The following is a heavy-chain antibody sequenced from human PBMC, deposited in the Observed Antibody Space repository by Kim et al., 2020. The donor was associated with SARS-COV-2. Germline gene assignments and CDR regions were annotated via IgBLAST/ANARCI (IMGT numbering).Heavy chain of an antibody. CDR2: ISGFNGNT. Sequence: ASVKVSCKASGYSFKTYGISWVRQAPGQGPEWMGWISGFNGNTNYAEKIKDRITLTTDADTSTAYMELMTLTSDDTALYFCARAGRYYYESGGSPACNYGMDVWGQGTTVIVS. J-gene: IGHJ6*02. D-gene: IGHD3-22*01. CDR1: GYSFKTYG. CDR3: ARAGRYYYESGGSPACNYGMDV. V-gene: IGHV1-18*01.